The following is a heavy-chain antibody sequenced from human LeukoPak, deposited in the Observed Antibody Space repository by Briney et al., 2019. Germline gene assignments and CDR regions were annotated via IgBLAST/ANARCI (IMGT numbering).Heavy chain of an antibody. V-gene: IGHV3-48*02. CDR1: GFTFSSYS. CDR2: ISSSSSTI. CDR3: ARDQGRYSYGSIRFDY. D-gene: IGHD5-18*01. Sequence: PGGSLRLSCAASGFTFSSYSMKWVRQAPGKGLEWVSYISSSSSTIYYADSVKGRFTISRDNAKNSLYLQMNSLRDEDTAVYYCARDQGRYSYGSIRFDYWGQGTLVTVSS. J-gene: IGHJ4*02.